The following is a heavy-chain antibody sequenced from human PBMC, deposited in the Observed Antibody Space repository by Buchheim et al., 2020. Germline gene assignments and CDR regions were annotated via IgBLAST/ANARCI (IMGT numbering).Heavy chain of an antibody. CDR2: IYYSGST. J-gene: IGHJ6*02. V-gene: IGHV4-30-4*01. CDR3: ARDHCSGGSCYESYYGMDV. CDR1: GGSISSGDYY. Sequence: QVQLQESGPGLVKPSQTLSLTCTVSGGSISSGDYYWSWIRQPPGKGLEWIGYIYYSGSTYSNPSLKSRVTISVATTKTLFSLKLSSVTAADTAVYYCARDHCSGGSCYESYYGMDVWGQGTT. D-gene: IGHD2-15*01.